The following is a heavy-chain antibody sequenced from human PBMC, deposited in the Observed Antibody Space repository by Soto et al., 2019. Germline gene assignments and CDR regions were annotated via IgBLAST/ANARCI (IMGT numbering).Heavy chain of an antibody. Sequence: PSETLSLTCTGSGGSINSGSYYRGWIRQPPGKGLEWIGSIYYSGSTYYNPSLKSRVTISVDTSKNQFSLRLRSVTAADTAVYYCARQSLEGSIWFDPWGQGTLVTVSS. CDR3: ARQSLEGSIWFDP. CDR1: GGSINSGSYY. CDR2: IYYSGST. V-gene: IGHV4-39*01. J-gene: IGHJ5*02.